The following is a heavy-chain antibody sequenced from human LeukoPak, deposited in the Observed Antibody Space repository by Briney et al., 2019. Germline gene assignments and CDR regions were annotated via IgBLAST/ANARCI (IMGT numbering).Heavy chain of an antibody. J-gene: IGHJ5*02. CDR1: GFTFSSYS. CDR2: ISSSSSTI. Sequence: GGSLRLSCAVSGFTFSSYSMNWVRQAPGKGLEWVSYISSSSSTIYYADSVKGRFTISRDNAKNSLYLQMNSLRAEDTAVYYCARGGYYDFWSGYSGPWGQGTLVTVSS. CDR3: ARGGYYDFWSGYSGP. V-gene: IGHV3-48*01. D-gene: IGHD3-3*01.